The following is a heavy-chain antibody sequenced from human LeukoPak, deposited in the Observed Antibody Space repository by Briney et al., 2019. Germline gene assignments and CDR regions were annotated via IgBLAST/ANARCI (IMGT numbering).Heavy chain of an antibody. D-gene: IGHD5-12*01. Sequence: PGESLRISCKGSGYSFTSYWISWVRQMPGKGLEWMGRIDPSDSYTNYSPSFQGHVTISADKSISTAYLQWSSLKASDTAMYYCVRHVVDDYSGYWFDPWGQGTLVTVSS. CDR1: GYSFTSYW. CDR2: IDPSDSYT. CDR3: VRHVVDDYSGYWFDP. J-gene: IGHJ5*02. V-gene: IGHV5-10-1*01.